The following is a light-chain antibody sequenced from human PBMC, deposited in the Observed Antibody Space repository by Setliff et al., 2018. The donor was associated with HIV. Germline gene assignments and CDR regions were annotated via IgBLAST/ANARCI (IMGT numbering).Light chain of an antibody. CDR1: SSDVGSYKY. J-gene: IGLJ3*02. Sequence: ALTQPASVSGSPGQSIAISCTGTSSDVGSYKYVSWYQQHPGKAPKLMIYDVSNRPSGVSNRFSSSKSGNTASLTISGLQAEDEADYYCSSYTSTNTLVFGGGTQLTVL. V-gene: IGLV2-14*03. CDR3: SSYTSTNTLV. CDR2: DVS.